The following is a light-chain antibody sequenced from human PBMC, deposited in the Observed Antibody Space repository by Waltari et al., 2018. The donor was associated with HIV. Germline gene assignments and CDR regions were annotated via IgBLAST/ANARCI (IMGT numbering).Light chain of an antibody. Sequence: EIVMTQSPATLSVSPGERATLSCRASQSVGTSLAWYQQKPGQTPRLLIYGASTRATGIPARFSGSGSGTEITLTISSLQSEDFAVYYCQQYKKWPPLTFGGGTKVEIK. CDR2: GAS. V-gene: IGKV3-15*01. CDR3: QQYKKWPPLT. CDR1: QSVGTS. J-gene: IGKJ4*01.